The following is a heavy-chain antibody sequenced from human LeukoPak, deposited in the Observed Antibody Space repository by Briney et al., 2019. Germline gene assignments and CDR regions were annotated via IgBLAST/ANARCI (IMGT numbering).Heavy chain of an antibody. CDR3: ARGLRYSSGWSASGMDV. V-gene: IGHV1-18*01. D-gene: IGHD6-19*01. CDR1: GYTFTSHG. J-gene: IGHJ6*03. Sequence: ASVKVSCKASGYTFTSHGISWVRQAPGQGLEWMGWISTYNGNTNYAQKLQGRVSMTTDTSTSTAYMDLRSLRSDDTAVYYCARGLRYSSGWSASGMDVWGKGTTVTISS. CDR2: ISTYNGNT.